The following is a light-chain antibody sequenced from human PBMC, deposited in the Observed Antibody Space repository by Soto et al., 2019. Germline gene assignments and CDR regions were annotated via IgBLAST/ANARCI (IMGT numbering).Light chain of an antibody. CDR3: SSYTIISPLV. J-gene: IGLJ2*01. Sequence: QPVLTQPASVSGSPGQSITISCTGISSDVANYNYLSWYQQHPGKAPKLIIYDVSNRPSGVSNRFSGSKSGNTASLTISGLQAEDEADYYCSSYTIISPLVFGGGTKVTVL. CDR1: SSDVANYNY. CDR2: DVS. V-gene: IGLV2-14*03.